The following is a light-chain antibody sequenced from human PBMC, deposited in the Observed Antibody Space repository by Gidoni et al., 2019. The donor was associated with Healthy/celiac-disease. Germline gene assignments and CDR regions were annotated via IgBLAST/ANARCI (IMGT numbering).Light chain of an antibody. V-gene: IGKV3-11*01. J-gene: IGKJ2*03. CDR1: QSVSSY. CDR3: QQRSS. Sequence: EIVLTQSPATLPLSPGERATLSCRASQSVSSYLAWYQQKPGQAPRLLIYDASNRATGIPARFSGSGSGTDFTLTISSLEPEDFAGYYCQQRSSFGQGTKLEIK. CDR2: DAS.